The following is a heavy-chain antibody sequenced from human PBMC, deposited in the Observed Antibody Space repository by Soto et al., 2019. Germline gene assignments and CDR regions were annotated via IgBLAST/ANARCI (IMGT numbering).Heavy chain of an antibody. CDR1: GYSFNTFW. CDR2: IDPGDSNT. J-gene: IGHJ6*02. CDR3: ARQGGYYYYGMDV. V-gene: IGHV5-10-1*01. D-gene: IGHD2-15*01. Sequence: GESLKISCKTSGYSFNTFWISWVRQVPGKGLEWMGRIDPGDSNTNYSPSFQGHVTLSVDKSIGTAYLQWSSLKAPDTAIYYCARQGGYYYYGMDVWGQGTAVTVSS.